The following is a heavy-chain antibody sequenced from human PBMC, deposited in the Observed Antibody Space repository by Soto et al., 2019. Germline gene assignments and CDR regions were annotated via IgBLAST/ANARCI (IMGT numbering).Heavy chain of an antibody. D-gene: IGHD1-1*01. CDR1: GFTFSSFA. CDR2: ISGRGGTT. V-gene: IGHV3-23*01. Sequence: QLLESGGDLVQPGGSLRLSCVASGFTFSSFAMNWIRQAPGKGLEWVCDISGRGGTTHYAESVKGRFTISRDNSKNMVYLQMTSLTADDTAIYYCAKGFPLSTICDALDVWGHWTAVTISS. CDR3: AKGFPLSTICDALDV. J-gene: IGHJ3*01.